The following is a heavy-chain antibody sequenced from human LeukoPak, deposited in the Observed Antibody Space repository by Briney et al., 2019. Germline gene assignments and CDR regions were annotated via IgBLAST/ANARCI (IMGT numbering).Heavy chain of an antibody. V-gene: IGHV3-48*03. Sequence: GGSLRLSCAASGFAFSSYEMNWVRQAPGKGLEGFSYISSSGSTIYYADSVKGRFTISRDNAKNSLNLQMNSLRAEDTAVYYCARREDSGYAYYGMDVWGQGTTVTVSS. J-gene: IGHJ6*02. CDR3: ARREDSGYAYYGMDV. CDR1: GFAFSSYE. CDR2: ISSSGSTI. D-gene: IGHD5-12*01.